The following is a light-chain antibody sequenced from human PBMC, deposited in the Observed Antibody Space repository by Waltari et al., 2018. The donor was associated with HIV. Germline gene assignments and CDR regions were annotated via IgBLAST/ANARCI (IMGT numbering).Light chain of an antibody. V-gene: IGLV3-1*01. CDR3: QAWNSNSNV. CDR2: QDN. J-gene: IGLJ1*01. CDR1: RLADKF. Sequence: YELTQPPSVSVSPGQTARITCSGHRLADKFPCWYQQKPGQSPVLLIYQDNNRPSAILDRFSDAISGNTATLTNSGTQTLDEGDYYCQAWNSNSNVFGPGTTVTVL.